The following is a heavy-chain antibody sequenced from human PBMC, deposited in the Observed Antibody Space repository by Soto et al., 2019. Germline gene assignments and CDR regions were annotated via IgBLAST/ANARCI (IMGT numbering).Heavy chain of an antibody. J-gene: IGHJ6*02. CDR1: GGSISSYY. Sequence: SETLSLTCTVSGGSISSYYWSWIRQPPGKGLEWIGYIYYSGSTNYNPSLKSRVTISVDTSKNQFSLRLSSVTAADTAVYYCARDGGCSSTSCYLSHYYYGMDVWGQGTTVTVSS. CDR2: IYYSGST. D-gene: IGHD2-2*01. CDR3: ARDGGCSSTSCYLSHYYYGMDV. V-gene: IGHV4-59*01.